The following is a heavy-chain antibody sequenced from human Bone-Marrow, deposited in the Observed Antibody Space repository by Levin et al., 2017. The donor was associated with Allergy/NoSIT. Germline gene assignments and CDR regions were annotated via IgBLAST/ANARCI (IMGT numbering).Heavy chain of an antibody. CDR3: AKDLEPQNWNGYSPFDY. J-gene: IGHJ4*02. CDR1: GFTFSSYG. D-gene: IGHD1-1*01. Sequence: GGSLRLSCAASGFTFSSYGMHWVRQAPGKGLEWVAVISYDGSNKYYADSVKGRFTISRDNSKNTLYLQMNSLRAEDTAVYYCAKDLEPQNWNGYSPFDYWGQGTLVTVSS. CDR2: ISYDGSNK. V-gene: IGHV3-30*18.